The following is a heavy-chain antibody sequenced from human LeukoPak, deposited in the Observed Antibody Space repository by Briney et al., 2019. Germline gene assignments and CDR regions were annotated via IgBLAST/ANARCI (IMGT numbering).Heavy chain of an antibody. CDR2: MNPNSGNT. D-gene: IGHD6-19*01. Sequence: GASVKVSCTASGYTFTSYDINWVRQATGQGLEWLGWMNPNSGNTGYAQKFQGRVTMTRNTSISTAYMELSSLRSEDTAVYYCARVNVEYSSEYGMDVWGQGTTVTVSS. J-gene: IGHJ6*02. V-gene: IGHV1-8*01. CDR3: ARVNVEYSSEYGMDV. CDR1: GYTFTSYD.